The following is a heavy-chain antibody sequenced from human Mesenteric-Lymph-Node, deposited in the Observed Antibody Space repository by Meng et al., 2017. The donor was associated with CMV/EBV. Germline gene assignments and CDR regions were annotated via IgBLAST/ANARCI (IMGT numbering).Heavy chain of an antibody. D-gene: IGHD6-6*01. V-gene: IGHV4-61*01. CDR2: IYYSGST. J-gene: IGHJ6*02. Sequence: SETLSLTCTVSGGSVSSGSYYWSWIRQPPGKGLEWIGYIYYSGSTSYNPSLKSRVTISLDTSKNQFSLKLSSVTAADTAVYYCARDVRYSSSTGYYYYGMDVWGQGTTVTVSS. CDR1: GGSVSSGSYY. CDR3: ARDVRYSSSTGYYYYGMDV.